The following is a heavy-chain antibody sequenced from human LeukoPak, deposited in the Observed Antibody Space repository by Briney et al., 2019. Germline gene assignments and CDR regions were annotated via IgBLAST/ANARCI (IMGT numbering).Heavy chain of an antibody. CDR2: IKHNGGEK. J-gene: IGHJ4*02. CDR1: GFTFTDYF. CDR3: ARDRGWRTSGYYLYHFDY. Sequence: EGSLRLSCVASGFTFTDYFMSWVRQAPGKGLEWVASIKHNGGEKYYVDSVKGRFTISRDNAKNSLYLEMSSLRVEDTAVYYCARDRGWRTSGYYLYHFDYWGQGTLVTVSS. V-gene: IGHV3-7*01. D-gene: IGHD3-22*01.